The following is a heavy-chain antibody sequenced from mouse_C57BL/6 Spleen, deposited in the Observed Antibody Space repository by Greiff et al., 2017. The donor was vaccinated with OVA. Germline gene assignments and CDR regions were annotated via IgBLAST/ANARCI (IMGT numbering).Heavy chain of an antibody. D-gene: IGHD1-1*01. CDR3: GRAGGVVPQYYAMDY. CDR2: IYPGDGDT. V-gene: IGHV1-82*01. Sequence: VQLQQSGPELVKPGASVKISCKASGYAFRSSWMNWVKQRPGKGLEWIGRIYPGDGDTNYNGKFKGKATLTADKSSSTAYMQISSLTSEDSAVYFCGRAGGVVPQYYAMDYGGQGTSVTVSS. J-gene: IGHJ4*01. CDR1: GYAFRSSW.